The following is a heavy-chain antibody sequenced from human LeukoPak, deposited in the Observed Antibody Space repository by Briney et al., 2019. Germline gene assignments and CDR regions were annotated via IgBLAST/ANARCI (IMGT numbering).Heavy chain of an antibody. D-gene: IGHD6-13*01. J-gene: IGHJ5*02. CDR2: ISSSSSTI. CDR1: GFTFSSYS. CDR3: ARSRIAAAANWFDP. V-gene: IGHV3-48*04. Sequence: GGSLRLSCAASGFTFSSYSMNWVRQAPGKGLEWASYISSSSSTIYYADSVKGRFTISRDNAKNSLYLQMNSLRAEDTAVYYCARSRIAAAANWFDPWGQGTLVTVSS.